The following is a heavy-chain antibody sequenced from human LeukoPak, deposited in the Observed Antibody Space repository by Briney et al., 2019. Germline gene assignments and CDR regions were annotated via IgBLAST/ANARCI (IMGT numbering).Heavy chain of an antibody. Sequence: GGSLRLSCAASGFTFSSYAMSWVRQAPGKGLEWVSAISGSGGSTYYADSVKGRFTISRDNSKNTLYLQMNSLRAEDAAVYYCAKDRVSNWNPLGNWGQGTLVTVSS. CDR3: AKDRVSNWNPLGN. J-gene: IGHJ4*02. D-gene: IGHD1-20*01. V-gene: IGHV3-23*01. CDR2: ISGSGGST. CDR1: GFTFSSYA.